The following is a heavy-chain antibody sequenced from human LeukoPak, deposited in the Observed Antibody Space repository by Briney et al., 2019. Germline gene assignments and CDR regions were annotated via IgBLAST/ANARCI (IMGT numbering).Heavy chain of an antibody. CDR3: ARDHYYDSTLPYYFDY. Sequence: GSLRLSCAASGFTFSSYSMNWVRQAPGKGLEWVSSISSSSSYIYYADSVKGRFTISRDNAKNSLYLQMNSLRAEDTAVYYCARDHYYDSTLPYYFDYWGQGTLVTVSS. CDR2: ISSSSSYI. V-gene: IGHV3-21*01. D-gene: IGHD3-22*01. CDR1: GFTFSSYS. J-gene: IGHJ4*02.